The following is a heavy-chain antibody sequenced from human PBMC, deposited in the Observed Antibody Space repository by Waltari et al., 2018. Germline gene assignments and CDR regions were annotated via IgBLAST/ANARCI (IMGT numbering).Heavy chain of an antibody. J-gene: IGHJ3*02. CDR1: GGTFSSYA. V-gene: IGHV1-69*05. CDR2: IIPILGTA. CDR3: ARWSSLDAFDI. Sequence: QVQLMQSGAEVKKPGSSVKVSCKASGGTFSSYAISWVRQAPGQGLEWMGMIIPILGTANYAQKFQGRVTMTRDTSISTAYMELSRLRSDDTAVYYCARWSSLDAFDIWGQGTMVTVSS.